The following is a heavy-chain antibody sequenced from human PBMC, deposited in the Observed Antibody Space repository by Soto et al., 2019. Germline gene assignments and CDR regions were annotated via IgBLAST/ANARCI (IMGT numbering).Heavy chain of an antibody. CDR2: FVPEDGET. V-gene: IGHV1-24*01. CDR3: ATTGATYGSSGYYDY. CDR1: GYTLTELS. Sequence: ASVKVSCKASGYTLTELSMHWVRQAPGKGLEWMGSFVPEDGETNYAQKFQGRVTMTEDTSTATAYMELSSLRSEDTAVYYCATTGATYGSSGYYDYWGQGTLVTVSS. D-gene: IGHD3-22*01. J-gene: IGHJ4*02.